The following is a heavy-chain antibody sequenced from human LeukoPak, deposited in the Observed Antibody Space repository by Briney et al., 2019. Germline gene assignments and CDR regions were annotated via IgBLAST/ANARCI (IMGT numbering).Heavy chain of an antibody. Sequence: GGSLRLSCAASGFTFSSYSMNWVRQAPGKGLEWVSSISSSSSYIYYADSVKGRFTISRDNAKNSLYLQMNSLRAEDTAVYYCARGTNYYGGYYYYYMDVWGKGTTVTVSS. J-gene: IGHJ6*03. V-gene: IGHV3-21*01. CDR2: ISSSSSYI. CDR3: ARGTNYYGGYYYYYMDV. D-gene: IGHD3-10*01. CDR1: GFTFSSYS.